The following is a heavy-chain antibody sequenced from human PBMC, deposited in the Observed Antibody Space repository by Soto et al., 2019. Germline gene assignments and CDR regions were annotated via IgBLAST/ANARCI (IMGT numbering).Heavy chain of an antibody. CDR2: ISAYNGNT. CDR3: ARAPYYYGSGSYYKSYYGMDV. J-gene: IGHJ6*02. V-gene: IGHV1-18*01. CDR1: GYTFTSYG. Sequence: ASVKVSCKASGYTFTSYGISWVRQAPGQGLEWMGWISAYNGNTNYAQKLQGRVTMTTDTSTSTAYMELSRLRSDDTAVYYCARAPYYYGSGSYYKSYYGMDVWGQGTTVTVSS. D-gene: IGHD3-10*01.